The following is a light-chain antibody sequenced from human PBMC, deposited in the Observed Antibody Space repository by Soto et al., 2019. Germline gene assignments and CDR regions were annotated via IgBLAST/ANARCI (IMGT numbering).Light chain of an antibody. CDR2: EGN. CDR1: SSDVGSYNL. CDR3: CSYAGTRNVV. V-gene: IGLV2-23*03. J-gene: IGLJ2*01. Sequence: QSALTQPASVSGSPGQSITISCTGTSSDVGSYNLVSWYQQHPGKAPKLMIYEGNKRPSGVSNRFSASKSGNTASLTISGLQPEDEADYYCCSYAGTRNVVFGGGTKVTVL.